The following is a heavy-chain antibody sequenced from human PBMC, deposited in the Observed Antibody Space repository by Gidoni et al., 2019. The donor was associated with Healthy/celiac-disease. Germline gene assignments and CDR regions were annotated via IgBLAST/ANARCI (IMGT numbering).Heavy chain of an antibody. J-gene: IGHJ6*02. V-gene: IGHV3-30*18. Sequence: VQLVGSGGGVGQPGGVPRLSRAAPGLPFRYCGLHLVRPATGKGLEWVAVISYDGSNKYYADSVKGRFTISRDNSKNTLYLQMNSLRAEDTAVYYWAKGGGYYYDSSGYSGHYYGMDVWGQGTTVTVSS. CDR1: GLPFRYCG. CDR2: ISYDGSNK. D-gene: IGHD3-22*01. CDR3: AKGGGYYYDSSGYSGHYYGMDV.